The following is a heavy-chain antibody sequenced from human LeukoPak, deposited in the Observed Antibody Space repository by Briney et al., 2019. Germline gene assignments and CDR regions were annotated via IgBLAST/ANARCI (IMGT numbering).Heavy chain of an antibody. CDR3: ARAKGGELSGAVDV. V-gene: IGHV4-34*01. Sequence: QTSETLSLTCAVYGGSFSGYYWSWIRQPPGKGLEWVGEINHSGSTNYNPSLKSRVSISVDTSKNQFSLKQSSVPAADTAVYYCARAKGGELSGAVDVWGKGTTVTVSS. CDR2: INHSGST. CDR1: GGSFSGYY. J-gene: IGHJ6*04. D-gene: IGHD3-10*01.